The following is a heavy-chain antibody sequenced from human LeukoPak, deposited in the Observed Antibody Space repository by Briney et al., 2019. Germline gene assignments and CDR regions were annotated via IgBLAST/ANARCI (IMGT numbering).Heavy chain of an antibody. D-gene: IGHD6-13*01. V-gene: IGHV6-1*01. CDR3: ARDAPIAAAGTRYFDY. J-gene: IGHJ4*02. CDR1: GDSVSSNSAA. Sequence: SQTLSLTCAISGDSVSSNSAAWNWIRQSPSRGLEWLGRTYYRSKWYNDYAVSVKSRITINPDTSKNQFSLQLNSVTPEDTAVYYCARDAPIAAAGTRYFDYWGQGTLVTVSS. CDR2: TYYRSKWYN.